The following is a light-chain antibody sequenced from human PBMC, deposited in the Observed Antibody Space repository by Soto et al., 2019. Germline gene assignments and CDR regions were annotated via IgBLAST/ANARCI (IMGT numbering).Light chain of an antibody. CDR2: DAS. V-gene: IGKV3-11*01. CDR1: QTVTIY. CDR3: QQRSDWPIT. Sequence: EIVLTQSPATLSLSPGEGATLSCRASQTVTIYLAWYQQKPGQAPRLLIYDASNRATGIPARFSGSGSGTDFTLPISSLEPEDFAVYYCQQRSDWPITFGQGTRLEIK. J-gene: IGKJ5*01.